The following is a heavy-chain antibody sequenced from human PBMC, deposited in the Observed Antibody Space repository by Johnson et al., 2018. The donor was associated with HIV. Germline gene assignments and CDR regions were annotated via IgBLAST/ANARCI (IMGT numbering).Heavy chain of an antibody. V-gene: IGHV3-66*02. Sequence: VQLVESGGGLVQPGGSLRLSCAASGFAVSKNYLTWVRQAPGKGLEWVSIIYSGGRTYYADSVKGRFTISRDNSKNTLYLQMNSLRAEDTAVYYCAREREGAFDIWGQGTMVTVSS. CDR1: GFAVSKNY. J-gene: IGHJ3*02. CDR3: AREREGAFDI. CDR2: IYSGGRT.